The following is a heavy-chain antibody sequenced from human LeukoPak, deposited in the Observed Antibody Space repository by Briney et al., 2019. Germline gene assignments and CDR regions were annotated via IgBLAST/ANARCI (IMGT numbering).Heavy chain of an antibody. V-gene: IGHV3-74*01. Sequence: GGSLRLSCAASGFTFSSYWMHWVRQAPGKGLVWVSHINTDGSNTNYADSVKGRFTISRDNAKNTLYLQMNSLRAGDTAVYYCASSYSNWFDPWGEGTLVTVSS. CDR3: ASSYSNWFDP. D-gene: IGHD2-15*01. J-gene: IGHJ5*02. CDR1: GFTFSSYW. CDR2: INTDGSNT.